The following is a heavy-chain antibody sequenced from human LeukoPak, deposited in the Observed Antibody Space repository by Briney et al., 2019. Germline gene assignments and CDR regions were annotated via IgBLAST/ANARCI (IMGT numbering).Heavy chain of an antibody. CDR3: ARGFSMVRGVIVGY. CDR1: GYTFTSYD. J-gene: IGHJ4*02. D-gene: IGHD3-10*01. V-gene: IGHV1-8*01. Sequence: ASVKVSCKASGYTFTSYDINWVRQATGQGLEWMGWMNPNSGSTGYAQKFQGRVTLTRNTSISTAYMELSSLRSEDTAVYYCARGFSMVRGVIVGYWGQGTLVTVSS. CDR2: MNPNSGST.